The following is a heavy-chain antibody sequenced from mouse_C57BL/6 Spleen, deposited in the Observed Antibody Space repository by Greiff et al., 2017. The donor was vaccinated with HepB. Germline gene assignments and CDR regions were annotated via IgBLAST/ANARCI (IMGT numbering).Heavy chain of an antibody. D-gene: IGHD1-1*01. CDR2: IYPGSGST. Sequence: VQLQQPGAELVKPGASVKMSCTASGYTFTSNWITWVKQRPGQGLEWIGDIYPGSGSTNYTEKFKSKATLTVDTSSNTAYMQLSSLTSEVSAVYYCARSGAVVAEDYFDYWGQGTTLTVSS. CDR3: ARSGAVVAEDYFDY. J-gene: IGHJ2*01. V-gene: IGHV1-55*01. CDR1: GYTFTSNW.